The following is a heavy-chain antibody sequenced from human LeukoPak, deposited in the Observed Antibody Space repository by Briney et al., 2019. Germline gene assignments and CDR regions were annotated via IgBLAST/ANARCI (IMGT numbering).Heavy chain of an antibody. V-gene: IGHV4-61*02. J-gene: IGHJ5*02. CDR1: GGSINSVDYY. Sequence: SETLSLTCTVSGGSINSVDYYWSWIRQPAGKGLEWIGRMYNSVTTNYSPSINYNPSLKSRATISVDTSKNQFSLNLTSVTAADTAVYYCARDGGYKRFEPWGQGTLVTVSS. CDR3: ARDGGYKRFEP. CDR2: MYNSVTTNYSPSI. D-gene: IGHD5-18*01.